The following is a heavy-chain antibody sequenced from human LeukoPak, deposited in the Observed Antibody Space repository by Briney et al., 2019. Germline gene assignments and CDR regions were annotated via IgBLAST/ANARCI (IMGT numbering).Heavy chain of an antibody. D-gene: IGHD6-13*01. V-gene: IGHV3-30*18. CDR3: AKSRAVLVLYYFDY. CDR1: GFTFSSYG. J-gene: IGHJ4*02. CDR2: ISYDGSNK. Sequence: GGSLRLSCAASGFTFSSYGMHWVRQAPGKGLEWAAVISYDGSNKYYADSVKGRFTISRDNSKNTLYLQMNSLRAEDTAVYYCAKSRAVLVLYYFDYWGQGTLVTVSS.